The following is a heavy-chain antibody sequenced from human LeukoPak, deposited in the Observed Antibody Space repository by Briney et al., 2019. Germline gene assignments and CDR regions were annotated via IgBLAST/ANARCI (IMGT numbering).Heavy chain of an antibody. D-gene: IGHD1-26*01. Sequence: GGSLRLSCAASGFTVSSNYMSWVRQAPGKGLEWVSVIYSGGSTYYADSVKGRFPISRDNSKNTLYLQMNSLRAEDTAVYYCAREVGATTWFDPWGQGTLVTVSS. J-gene: IGHJ5*02. CDR1: GFTVSSNY. CDR2: IYSGGST. V-gene: IGHV3-53*01. CDR3: AREVGATTWFDP.